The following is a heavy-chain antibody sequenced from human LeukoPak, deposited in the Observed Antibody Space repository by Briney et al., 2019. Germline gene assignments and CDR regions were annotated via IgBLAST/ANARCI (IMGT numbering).Heavy chain of an antibody. CDR2: ISPSGDIT. V-gene: IGHV3-23*01. CDR3: VRDLHWGGFDV. J-gene: IGHJ3*01. D-gene: IGHD7-27*01. CDR1: RFTFSSYA. Sequence: GGSLRLSCAASRFTFSSYAMHWVRQAPGKGLEWVSGISPSGDITYYADSVMGRFSISRDNPKSTVSLQMSSLRAEDTALYYCVRDLHWGGFDVWGQGTMVTVSS.